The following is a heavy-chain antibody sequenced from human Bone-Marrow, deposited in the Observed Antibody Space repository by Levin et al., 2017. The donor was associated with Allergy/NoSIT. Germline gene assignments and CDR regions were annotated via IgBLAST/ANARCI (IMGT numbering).Heavy chain of an antibody. Sequence: GESLKISCAASGFTFSSYEMNWVRQAPGKGLEWVAYISSSSGTSIYYADSVKGRFTISRDNAKNSLYMQMNSLRAEDTAVYYCVRDSYSSSWTKYYGMDVWGQGTTVTVSS. V-gene: IGHV3-48*03. CDR2: ISSSSGTSI. CDR3: VRDSYSSSWTKYYGMDV. J-gene: IGHJ6*02. D-gene: IGHD6-13*01. CDR1: GFTFSSYE.